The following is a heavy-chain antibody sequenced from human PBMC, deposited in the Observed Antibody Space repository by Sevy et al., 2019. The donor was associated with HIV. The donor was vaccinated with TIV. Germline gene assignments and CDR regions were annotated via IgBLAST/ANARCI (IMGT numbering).Heavy chain of an antibody. J-gene: IGHJ4*02. Sequence: SETLSLTCTVSGGSITSLYWNWIRQPPGKGLEWIANIYYNGHINYNPSLKSRVTLSLDTSKNQFSLTLSSVTAADTAVYYCARSMVRGNTPHLDTFHYWGQGTLVTVSS. CDR2: IYYNGHI. D-gene: IGHD3-10*01. V-gene: IGHV4-59*11. CDR3: ARSMVRGNTPHLDTFHY. CDR1: GGSITSLY.